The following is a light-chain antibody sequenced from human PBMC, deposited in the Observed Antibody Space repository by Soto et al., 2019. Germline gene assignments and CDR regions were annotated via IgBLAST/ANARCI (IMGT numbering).Light chain of an antibody. CDR2: EVS. CDR3: SSYRSSSTFYSTFYV. V-gene: IGLV2-14*01. Sequence: QSALTQPASVSGSTGQSITISCTGTSSDIGGYNYVSWYQQHPGKAPKLMIYEVSHRPSGVSNRFSGSKSGNTASLTISGLQAEDEADYYCSSYRSSSTFYSTFYVFGTGTKVTVL. CDR1: SSDIGGYNY. J-gene: IGLJ1*01.